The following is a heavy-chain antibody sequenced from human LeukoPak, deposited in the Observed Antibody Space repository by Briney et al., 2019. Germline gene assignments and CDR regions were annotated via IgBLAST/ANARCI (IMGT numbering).Heavy chain of an antibody. CDR1: GGSISSGSYY. J-gene: IGHJ4*02. CDR3: ARCPEYYSSSSIDY. Sequence: SRTLSLTCTVSGGSISSGSYYWSWIRQPAGKGLEWIGRIYTSGSTNYSPSLKSRVTISVDTSKNQFSLKLSSVTAADTAVYYCARCPEYYSSSSIDYWGQGTLVTVSS. CDR2: IYTSGST. V-gene: IGHV4-61*02. D-gene: IGHD6-6*01.